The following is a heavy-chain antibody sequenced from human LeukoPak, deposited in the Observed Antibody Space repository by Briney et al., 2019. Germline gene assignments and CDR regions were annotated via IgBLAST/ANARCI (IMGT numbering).Heavy chain of an antibody. CDR2: IYSGGST. J-gene: IGHJ4*02. Sequence: GGSLRLSCAASGFTVSSNYMSWVRQAPGKGLEWVSVIYSGGSTYYADSVKGRFTISRDNSKNTLYLQMNSLRAEDTAVYYCARDDGRFGESQDYWGQGTLVTVSS. CDR3: ARDDGRFGESQDY. CDR1: GFTVSSNY. D-gene: IGHD3-10*01. V-gene: IGHV3-66*01.